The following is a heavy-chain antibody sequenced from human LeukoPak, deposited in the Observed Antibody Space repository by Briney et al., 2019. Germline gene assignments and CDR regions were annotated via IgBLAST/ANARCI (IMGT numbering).Heavy chain of an antibody. CDR3: TTEYSSSWFGY. V-gene: IGHV3-15*01. J-gene: IGHJ5*01. Sequence: GGSLRLSCAASGFTFSNAWMSWVRQAPGKGLEWVGRIKSRTDGGTTDYTAPVNGRFIISRDDSKNTLYLQMNSLKTEDTAVYFCTTEYSSSWFGYRGQGTLVTVSS. D-gene: IGHD6-13*01. CDR1: GFTFSNAW. CDR2: IKSRTDGGTT.